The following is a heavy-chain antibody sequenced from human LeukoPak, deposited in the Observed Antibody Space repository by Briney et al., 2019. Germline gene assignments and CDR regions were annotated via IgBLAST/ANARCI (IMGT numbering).Heavy chain of an antibody. J-gene: IGHJ4*02. D-gene: IGHD2-15*01. Sequence: GGSLRLSCAASGFTFSSYSMNWVRQAPGKGLEWVSSISSSSSYIYYADSVKGRFTISRDNAKNSLYLQMNSLRAEDTAVYYCARAPRLKHCSGGSCAQGYWGQGTLVTVSS. V-gene: IGHV3-21*01. CDR2: ISSSSSYI. CDR1: GFTFSSYS. CDR3: ARAPRLKHCSGGSCAQGY.